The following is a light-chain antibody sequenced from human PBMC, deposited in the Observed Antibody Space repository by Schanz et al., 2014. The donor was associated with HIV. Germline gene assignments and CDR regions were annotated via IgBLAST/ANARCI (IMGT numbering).Light chain of an antibody. Sequence: EIVMTQSPATLSVSPGERATLSCRASQSISSSYFAWYQQKPGQAPRLLIYGASSRAAGIPDRFSGSGSGTDFTLTISRLEPEDFATYYCQQYHIYSYTFGQGTKLETK. V-gene: IGKV3-20*01. CDR1: QSISSSY. J-gene: IGKJ2*01. CDR2: GAS. CDR3: QQYHIYSYT.